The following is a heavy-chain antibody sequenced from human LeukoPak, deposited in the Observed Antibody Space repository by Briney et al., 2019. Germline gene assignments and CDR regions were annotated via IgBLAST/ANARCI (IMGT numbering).Heavy chain of an antibody. CDR3: AKDRKAEQQLVPFDY. CDR1: GFTFSSYG. Sequence: GGSLRLSCAASGFTFSSYGMHWVRQAPGKGLEWVAVISYDGSNKYYADSVKGRFTISRDNSKNTLYLQMNSLRAEDTAVYYCAKDRKAEQQLVPFDYWGQGTLVTVSS. V-gene: IGHV3-30*18. CDR2: ISYDGSNK. J-gene: IGHJ4*02. D-gene: IGHD6-13*01.